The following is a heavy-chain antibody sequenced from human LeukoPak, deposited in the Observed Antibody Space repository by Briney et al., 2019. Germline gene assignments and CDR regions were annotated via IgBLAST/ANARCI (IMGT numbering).Heavy chain of an antibody. V-gene: IGHV3-23*01. CDR1: GFTFSIYG. D-gene: IGHD3-22*01. J-gene: IGHJ2*01. CDR2: MSGSGGST. CDR3: AKDGYYDSSAYYYVRYFDL. Sequence: GGSLRLSCAASGFTFSIYGMSWVRQAPGRGLEWVSAMSGSGGSTYYADSVKGRFTISRDNSKNTLYLQMNSLRAEDTAVYYCAKDGYYDSSAYYYVRYFDLWGRGTLVTVSS.